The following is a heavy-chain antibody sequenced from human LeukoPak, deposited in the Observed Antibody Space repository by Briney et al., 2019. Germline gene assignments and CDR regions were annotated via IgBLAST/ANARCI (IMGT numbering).Heavy chain of an antibody. J-gene: IGHJ3*02. CDR2: ISSSSSYI. CDR3: ARERDASDAFDI. D-gene: IGHD5-24*01. CDR1: GFTFSSYS. V-gene: IGHV3-21*01. Sequence: GGSLRLSCVASGFTFSSYSMNWVRQAPGKGLEWVSSISSSSSYIYYADSVKGRFTISRDNAKNSLYLQMKSPRAEDTAVYYCARERDASDAFDIWGQGTMVTVSS.